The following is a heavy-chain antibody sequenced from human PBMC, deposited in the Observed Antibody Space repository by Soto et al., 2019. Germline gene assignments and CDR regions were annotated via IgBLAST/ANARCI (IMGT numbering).Heavy chain of an antibody. CDR2: IYYSGST. J-gene: IGHJ4*02. D-gene: IGHD2-21*02. CDR3: ARHGTCGGDCYPSMYYFDY. CDR1: GGSISSSSYY. Sequence: PSETLSLTCTVSGGSISSSSYYWGWIRQPPGKGLEWIGSIYYSGSTYYNPSLKSRVTISVGTSKNQFSLKLSSVTAADTAVYYCARHGTCGGDCYPSMYYFDYWGQGTLVTVSS. V-gene: IGHV4-39*01.